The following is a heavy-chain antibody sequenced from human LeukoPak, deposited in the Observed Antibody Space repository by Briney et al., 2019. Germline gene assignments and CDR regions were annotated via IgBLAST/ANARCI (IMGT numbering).Heavy chain of an antibody. V-gene: IGHV3-9*01. J-gene: IGHJ4*02. CDR1: GFTFDDYA. Sequence: GGSLRLSCAASGFTFDDYAMRWVRQAPGKGLEWVSGISWNSGSIGYADSVKGRFTISRDNAKNSLYLQMNSLRAEDTALYYCAKGAVAGFDYWGQGTRVTVSS. CDR2: ISWNSGSI. CDR3: AKGAVAGFDY. D-gene: IGHD6-19*01.